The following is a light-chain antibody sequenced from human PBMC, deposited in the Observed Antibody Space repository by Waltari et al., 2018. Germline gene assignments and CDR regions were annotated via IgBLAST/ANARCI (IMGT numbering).Light chain of an antibody. V-gene: IGKV2-28*01. CDR1: QSLLLPNGNNY. J-gene: IGKJ1*01. CDR3: QQYYSTPPWT. CDR2: LGS. Sequence: DIVMTQSPLSLPVSPGEPATISCRSSQSLLLPNGNNYLDWYLQKPGQSPQLLIYLGSSRASGVPDRFSGSGSGTDFTLTISSLQAEDVAVYYCQQYYSTPPWTFGQGTKVEIK.